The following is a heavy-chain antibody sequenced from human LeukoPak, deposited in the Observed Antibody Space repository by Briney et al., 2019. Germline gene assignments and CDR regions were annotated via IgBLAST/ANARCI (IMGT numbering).Heavy chain of an antibody. D-gene: IGHD6-13*01. CDR2: IYYSGSS. Sequence: SETLSLTCTVSGGSVSSGSYYWSWIRQPPGKGLEWIGYIYYSGSSNYNPSLKSRVTISVDMSKNQFSLKLSSVTAADTAVYYCARAPGIAAVGFDYWGQGTLVTVSS. CDR3: ARAPGIAAVGFDY. CDR1: GGSVSSGSYY. J-gene: IGHJ4*02. V-gene: IGHV4-61*01.